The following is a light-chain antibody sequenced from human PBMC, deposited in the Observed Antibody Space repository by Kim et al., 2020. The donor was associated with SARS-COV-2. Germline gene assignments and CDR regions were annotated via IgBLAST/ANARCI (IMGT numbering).Light chain of an antibody. V-gene: IGKV3-20*01. CDR2: GAS. J-gene: IGKJ3*01. CDR1: QSVGSNY. CDR3: QQYGSSRGFT. Sequence: ESVLTQSPGTLSLSPGERATLSCRASQSVGSNYLAWYQQKPGQAPKLLIYGASSGATGIPDRFSGSGSGTDLTLTISRLEPEDFAVYYCQQYGSSRGFTFGPGTKVDIK.